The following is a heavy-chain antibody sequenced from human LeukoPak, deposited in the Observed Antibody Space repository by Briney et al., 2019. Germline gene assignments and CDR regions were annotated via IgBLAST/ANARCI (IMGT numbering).Heavy chain of an antibody. J-gene: IGHJ3*02. CDR2: ISGSGGST. CDR1: GFTFSSYA. CDR3: ARGPGCIYGPLDAFDI. V-gene: IGHV3-23*01. D-gene: IGHD3-3*02. Sequence: QSGGSLRLSCAASGFTFSSYAMSWVRQAPGKGLEWVSAISGSGGSTYYADSVKGRFTISRDNAKNSQYLQMNSLRAEDTAMYYCARGPGCIYGPLDAFDIWGQGTMVTVSS.